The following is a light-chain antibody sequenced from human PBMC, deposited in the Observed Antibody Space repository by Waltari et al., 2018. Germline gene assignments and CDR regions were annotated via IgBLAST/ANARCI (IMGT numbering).Light chain of an antibody. CDR3: CSYGVRVF. Sequence: SALTTPASVSGSPGQSITISCTGTSSDIGNYNFFVSWYQQRPCEAPKLIIYEGSVRPLGVSDRVSGAKSGNAASLSISGLQAEDESHYYCCSYGVRVFFGGGTKLTVL. CDR1: SSDIGNYNFF. V-gene: IGLV2-23*01. J-gene: IGLJ2*01. CDR2: EGS.